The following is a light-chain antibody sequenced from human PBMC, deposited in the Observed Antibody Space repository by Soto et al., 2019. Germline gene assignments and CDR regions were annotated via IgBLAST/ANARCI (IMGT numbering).Light chain of an antibody. CDR1: QSVSSN. CDR3: QQYNSWPLT. J-gene: IGKJ4*01. CDR2: DIS. V-gene: IGKV3D-15*01. Sequence: ETVMAQSPATLSVSPGDRAALSCRASQSVSSNLAWYQQKPGQPPRLLIYDISTRATGIPTRFSGSGSGTEFTLTISSLQSEDFAVYYCQQYNSWPLTFGGGTKVDIK.